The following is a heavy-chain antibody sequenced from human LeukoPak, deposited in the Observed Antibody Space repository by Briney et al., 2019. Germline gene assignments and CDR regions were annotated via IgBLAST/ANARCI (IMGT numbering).Heavy chain of an antibody. CDR2: IYYSGST. J-gene: IGHJ4*02. D-gene: IGHD3-10*01. V-gene: IGHV4-39*01. CDR3: ARQGNIVLWFGELGNYFDD. CDR1: GGSISSSSYY. Sequence: SETLSLTCTVPGGSISSSSYYCGWIRQPPGKGLEWIGSIYYSGSTYYNPSLKSRVTISVATSKNQFSLKLSSVTAAETAVYYCARQGNIVLWFGELGNYFDDWGKGTLVTVSS.